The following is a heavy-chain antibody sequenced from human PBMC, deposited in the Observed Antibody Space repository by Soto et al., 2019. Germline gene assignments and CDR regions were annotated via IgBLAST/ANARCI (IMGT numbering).Heavy chain of an antibody. J-gene: IGHJ4*02. CDR2: ISGSGGST. V-gene: IGHV3-23*01. CDR3: AKDLFGSSFYRDFDY. Sequence: EVQLLESGGGLVQPGGSLRLSCAASGFTFSSYAMSWVRQAPGRGLEWVSAISGSGGSTYYGDSVKGRFTISRDNSKNTLYLQMNRLRAEDTGVYYCAKDLFGSSFYRDFDYWGQGALVTVSS. CDR1: GFTFSSYA. D-gene: IGHD6-13*01.